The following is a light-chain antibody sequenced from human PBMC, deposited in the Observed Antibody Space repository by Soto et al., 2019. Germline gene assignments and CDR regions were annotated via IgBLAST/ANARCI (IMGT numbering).Light chain of an antibody. CDR2: GAS. J-gene: IGKJ1*01. Sequence: EIVLTQSPGTLSLSPGERATLSCRASQSVGSSHLAWYQQKPGQAPRLLIYGASSRATGIPDRFSGSGSGTAFTLTISRLEPEDFAVYYCQQYGSSPWTFGQGTKVDIK. CDR1: QSVGSSH. CDR3: QQYGSSPWT. V-gene: IGKV3-20*01.